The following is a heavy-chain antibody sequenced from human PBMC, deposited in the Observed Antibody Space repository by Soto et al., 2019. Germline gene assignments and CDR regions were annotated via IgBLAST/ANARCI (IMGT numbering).Heavy chain of an antibody. D-gene: IGHD6-13*01. J-gene: IGHJ4*02. CDR3: ASYSSSWDTWYDY. CDR2: ISSSGSTI. Sequence: GGSLRLSCAASGFTFSDYYMSWIRQAPGKGLEWVSYISSSGSTIYYADSVKGRFTISRDNAKNSLYLQMNSLRAEDTAVYYCASYSSSWDTWYDYWGQGTLVTVSS. CDR1: GFTFSDYY. V-gene: IGHV3-11*01.